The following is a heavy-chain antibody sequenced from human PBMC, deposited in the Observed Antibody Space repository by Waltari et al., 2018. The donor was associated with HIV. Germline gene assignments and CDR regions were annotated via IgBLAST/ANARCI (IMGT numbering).Heavy chain of an antibody. D-gene: IGHD3-22*01. CDR1: GGSFSGYY. CDR3: ARALSYYDSSGYRSLNFDY. V-gene: IGHV4-34*12. Sequence: QVQLQQWGAGLLKPSETLSLTCAVYGGSFSGYYWSWIRQPPGKGLEWIGEIIHSGITNYNPSLKSRVTISVDTSKNQFSLRLSSVTAADTAVYYCARALSYYDSSGYRSLNFDYWGQGTLVTVSS. J-gene: IGHJ4*02. CDR2: IIHSGIT.